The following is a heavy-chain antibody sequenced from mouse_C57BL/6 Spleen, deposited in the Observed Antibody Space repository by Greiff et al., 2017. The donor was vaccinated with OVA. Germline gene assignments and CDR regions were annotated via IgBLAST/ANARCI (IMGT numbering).Heavy chain of an antibody. CDR3: ARIYSNYAYAMDY. D-gene: IGHD2-5*01. Sequence: QVQLQQSGAELVKPGASVKLSCKASGYTFTSYWMQWVKQRPGQGLEWIGEIDPSDSYTNYNQKFKGKATLTVDTSSSTAYMQLSSLTSEDSAVYYCARIYSNYAYAMDYWGQGTSVTVSS. CDR2: IDPSDSYT. J-gene: IGHJ4*01. V-gene: IGHV1-50*01. CDR1: GYTFTSYW.